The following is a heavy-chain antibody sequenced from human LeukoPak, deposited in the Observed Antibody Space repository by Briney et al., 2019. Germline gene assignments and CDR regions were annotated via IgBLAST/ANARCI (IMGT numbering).Heavy chain of an antibody. J-gene: IGHJ6*02. D-gene: IGHD5-12*01. CDR3: AKHIVGGYDWIYNSDYYYAMDV. V-gene: IGHV3-30*18. CDR1: GFTFSSYA. Sequence: GRSLRLSCAASGFTFSSYAIHWVRQAPGKGLEGVATVSSEGRNQYYADPVKGRFSISRDNSQNTVYLQMNSLRPEDTAVYYCAKHIVGGYDWIYNSDYYYAMDVWGQGTTVTVSS. CDR2: VSSEGRNQ.